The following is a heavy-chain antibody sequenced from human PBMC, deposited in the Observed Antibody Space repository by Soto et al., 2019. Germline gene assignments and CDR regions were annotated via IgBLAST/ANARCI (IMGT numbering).Heavy chain of an antibody. Sequence: EVQLVESGGGLVQPGRSLRLSCAASGFTFDDYAMHWVRQAPGKGLEWVSGISWHGGSIGYADSVKGRFTVSRDNAKNSLYLQMNSLRPEDTALYYCAKDSTARTYYYYIMDVWGKGTTVTVSS. CDR3: AKDSTARTYYYYIMDV. CDR1: GFTFDDYA. J-gene: IGHJ6*04. V-gene: IGHV3-9*01. D-gene: IGHD6-6*01. CDR2: ISWHGGSI.